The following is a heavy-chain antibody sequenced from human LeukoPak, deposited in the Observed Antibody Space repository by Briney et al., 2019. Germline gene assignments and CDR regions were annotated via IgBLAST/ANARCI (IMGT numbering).Heavy chain of an antibody. V-gene: IGHV4-39*01. CDR3: ARIRGCSGGSCYYYYYYMDV. Sequence: PSETLSLTCTVSGGSISSSSYYWGWIRQPPGKGLEWIGSIYYSGSTYYNPSLKSRVTISVDTSKNQFSLKLSSVTAADTAVYYCARIRGCSGGSCYYYYYYMDVWGKGTTVTVSS. D-gene: IGHD2-15*01. CDR1: GGSISSSSYY. J-gene: IGHJ6*03. CDR2: IYYSGST.